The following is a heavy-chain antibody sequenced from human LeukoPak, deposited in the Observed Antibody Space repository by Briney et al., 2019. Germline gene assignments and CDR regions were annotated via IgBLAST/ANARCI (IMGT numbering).Heavy chain of an antibody. Sequence: GGSLRLSCAASGFTFDDYAMHWVRQAPGKGLEWVSGISWNSGSIGYADSVKGRFTISRDNAKNSLYLQMNRLRAEDTALYYCAKVNSGGYYQTFDYWGQGTLVTVSS. CDR3: AKVNSGGYYQTFDY. CDR1: GFTFDDYA. CDR2: ISWNSGSI. J-gene: IGHJ4*02. D-gene: IGHD3-10*01. V-gene: IGHV3-9*01.